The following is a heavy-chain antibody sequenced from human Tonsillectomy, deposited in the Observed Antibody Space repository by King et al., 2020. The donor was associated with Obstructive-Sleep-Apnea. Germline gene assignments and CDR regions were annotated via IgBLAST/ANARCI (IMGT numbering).Heavy chain of an antibody. CDR3: AKDSVGDYFDY. D-gene: IGHD5/OR15-5a*01. CDR1: GFTFSSYG. CDR2: ISYDGSNK. J-gene: IGHJ4*02. Sequence: VQLVESGGGVVQPGRSLRLSCAASGFTFSSYGMHWVRQAPGKGLEWVAVISYDGSNKYYADSVKGRFTISRDNSKNTLYLQMNSLRAEDTAVYYCAKDSVGDYFDYWGQGTLVTVSS. V-gene: IGHV3-30*18.